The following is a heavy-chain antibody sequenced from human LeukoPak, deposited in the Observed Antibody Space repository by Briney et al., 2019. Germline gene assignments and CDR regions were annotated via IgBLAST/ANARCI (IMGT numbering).Heavy chain of an antibody. V-gene: IGHV4-39*01. J-gene: IGHJ4*02. CDR2: TYYVGNT. CDR1: GGYITIPSSY. CDR3: ATSSSWFRFDY. Sequence: SETLSLTCTVSGGYITIPSSYWGWIRQPPGKGLEWIGSTYYVGNTYYSPSLQSRVTMSINTSKNQFSLNLSSVTAADTAMYYCATSSSWFRFDYWGQGTLVTVSS. D-gene: IGHD6-13*01.